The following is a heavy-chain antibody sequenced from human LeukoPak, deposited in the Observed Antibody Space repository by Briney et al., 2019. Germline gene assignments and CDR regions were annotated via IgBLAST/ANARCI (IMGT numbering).Heavy chain of an antibody. Sequence: GGSLRLSCAASGFTFSSYGMHWVRQAPGKGLEWVAFIQYDGSNKYYADSVKGRFTISRDNSKNTLYLQMNSLRAEDTAVYYCAKDQEYYGSGSYSNWGQGTLVTVSS. CDR1: GFTFSSYG. CDR2: IQYDGSNK. D-gene: IGHD3-10*01. CDR3: AKDQEYYGSGSYSN. V-gene: IGHV3-30*02. J-gene: IGHJ4*02.